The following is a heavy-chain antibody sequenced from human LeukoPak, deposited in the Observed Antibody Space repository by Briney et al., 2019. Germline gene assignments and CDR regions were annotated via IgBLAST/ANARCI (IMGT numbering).Heavy chain of an antibody. CDR2: ISYDGSNK. CDR1: GFTFSSYG. J-gene: IGHJ4*02. CDR3: ARAGIAVDYRGLDY. V-gene: IGHV3-30*03. Sequence: PGGSLRLSCAASGFTFSSYGMHWVRQGPGKGLEWVAVISYDGSNKYYADSVKGRFTISRDNSKNTLYVQMNSLRGEDTAVYYCARAGIAVDYRGLDYWGQGTLVTVSS. D-gene: IGHD6-19*01.